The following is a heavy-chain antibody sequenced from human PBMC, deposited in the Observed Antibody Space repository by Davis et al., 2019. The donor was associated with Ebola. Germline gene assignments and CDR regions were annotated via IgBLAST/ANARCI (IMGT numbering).Heavy chain of an antibody. CDR3: ARDFRRSAQSTWLNWYFDL. CDR1: GFTFSSYG. V-gene: IGHV3-30*03. D-gene: IGHD3-9*01. J-gene: IGHJ2*01. CDR2: ISYDGSNK. Sequence: PGGSLRLSCAASGFTFSSYGMHWVRQAPGKGLEWVAVISYDGSNKYYADSVKGRFTISRDNSKNTLYLQMDSLRAEDTAVYYCARDFRRSAQSTWLNWYFDLWGRGSLVTVSS.